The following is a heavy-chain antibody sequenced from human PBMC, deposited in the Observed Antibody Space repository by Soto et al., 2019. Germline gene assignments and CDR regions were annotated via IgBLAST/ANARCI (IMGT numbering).Heavy chain of an antibody. V-gene: IGHV3-53*01. D-gene: IGHD3-3*01. CDR3: ARVLTIFGVDPYGMDV. J-gene: IGHJ6*02. Sequence: GGSLRLSCAASGFTVSSNYMSWVRQAPGKGLEWVSVIYSGGSTYYADSVKGRFTISRDNSKNTLYLQMNSLRAEDTAVYYCARVLTIFGVDPYGMDVWGQGTTVTVSS. CDR1: GFTVSSNY. CDR2: IYSGGST.